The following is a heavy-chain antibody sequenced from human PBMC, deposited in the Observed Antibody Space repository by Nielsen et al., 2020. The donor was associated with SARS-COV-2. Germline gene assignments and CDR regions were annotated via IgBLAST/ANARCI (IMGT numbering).Heavy chain of an antibody. CDR2: IYSSAT. V-gene: IGHV4-61*05. Sequence: WIRQPPGKGLEWIGYIYSSATYNPSLKSRVTLSMDKSKWQFSLRLTSVSAADTAVYFCARGDLVVVPSPILGLGPFFYYFYLDVWGKGTTVTVSS. D-gene: IGHD2-2*01. J-gene: IGHJ6*03. CDR3: ARGDLVVVPSPILGLGPFFYYFYLDV.